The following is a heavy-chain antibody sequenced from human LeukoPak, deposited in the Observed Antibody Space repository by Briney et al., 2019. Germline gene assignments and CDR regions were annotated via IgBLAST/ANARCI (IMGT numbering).Heavy chain of an antibody. CDR1: GFTFSSYG. V-gene: IGHV3-33*01. CDR2: IWYDGSNK. D-gene: IGHD3-3*01. CDR3: ARGITIFGVVTRPDY. J-gene: IGHJ4*02. Sequence: GRSLRLSCAASGFTFSSYGMHWVRQAPGKGLEWVAVIWYDGSNKYYADSVKGRFTISRDNSKNTLYLQMNSLRAEDTAVYSCARGITIFGVVTRPDYWGQGTLVTVSS.